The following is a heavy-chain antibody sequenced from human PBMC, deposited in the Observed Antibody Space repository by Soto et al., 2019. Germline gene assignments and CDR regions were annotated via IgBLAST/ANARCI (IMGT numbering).Heavy chain of an antibody. D-gene: IGHD6-19*01. Sequence: PSETLSLTCTVSGGSISSGDYYWSWIRQPPGKGLEWIGYLYYSGSTYYNPSLKSRVTISVDTSKNQFSLKLSSVTAADTAVYYCARYSSGWSWWFDPWGQGTLVTVSS. CDR3: ARYSSGWSWWFDP. CDR2: LYYSGST. V-gene: IGHV4-30-4*01. J-gene: IGHJ5*02. CDR1: GGSISSGDYY.